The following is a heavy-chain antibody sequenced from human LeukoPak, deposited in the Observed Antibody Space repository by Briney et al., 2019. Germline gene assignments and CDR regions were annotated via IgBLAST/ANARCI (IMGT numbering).Heavy chain of an antibody. CDR3: ARDRAAPTWFFDL. D-gene: IGHD2-15*01. CDR1: GFTFSIYS. V-gene: IGHV3-48*02. CDR2: ISADSNTI. J-gene: IGHJ2*01. Sequence: GGSLRLSCAASGFTFSIYSMNWVRQAPGEGLEWLSYISADSNTIYYADSVKGRFTISRDNAKTSLYLQMNTLRDEDTAVYYCARDRAAPTWFFDLWGRGTPVLVSS.